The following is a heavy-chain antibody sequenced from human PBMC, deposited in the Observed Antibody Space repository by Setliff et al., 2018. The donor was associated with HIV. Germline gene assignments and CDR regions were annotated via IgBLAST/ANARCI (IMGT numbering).Heavy chain of an antibody. CDR2: INHSGST. Sequence: PSETLSLTCGVYGGSFSGYYWSWIRQPPGKGLEWIGEINHSGSTNYNPSLKSRVTISVDTSKNQISLKLSSVTAADTAVYYCARVAVAGMGGYYYMDVWGKGTTVTVSS. D-gene: IGHD6-19*01. CDR1: GGSFSGYY. V-gene: IGHV4-34*01. CDR3: ARVAVAGMGGYYYMDV. J-gene: IGHJ6*03.